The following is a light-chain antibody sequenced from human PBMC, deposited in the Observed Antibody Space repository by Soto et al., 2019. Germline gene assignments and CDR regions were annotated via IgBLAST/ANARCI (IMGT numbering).Light chain of an antibody. Sequence: QSDLTQPASVSGSPGQSITISCTGTSSDVGIYNLVSWYQHHPGKAPKVMIYEVSKRPSGVSNRFSGSKSGNTASLTISGLQAEDEADYYCCSYAGSTTWLFGGGTKLTVL. J-gene: IGLJ3*02. CDR2: EVS. V-gene: IGLV2-23*02. CDR1: SSDVGIYNL. CDR3: CSYAGSTTWL.